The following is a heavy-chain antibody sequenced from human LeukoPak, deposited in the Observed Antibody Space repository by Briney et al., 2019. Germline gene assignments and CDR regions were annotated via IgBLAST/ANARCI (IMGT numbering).Heavy chain of an antibody. D-gene: IGHD6-6*01. J-gene: IGHJ5*02. V-gene: IGHV3-11*01. CDR2: ISSSGSTI. Sequence: PGGSLRLSCAASGFTFSDYYMSWVRQAPGKGLEWVSYISSSGSTIYYADSVKGRFTISRDNAKNSLYLQMNSLRAEDTAVYYCARERGWQLVVGEWFDPWGQGTLVTVSS. CDR3: ARERGWQLVVGEWFDP. CDR1: GFTFSDYY.